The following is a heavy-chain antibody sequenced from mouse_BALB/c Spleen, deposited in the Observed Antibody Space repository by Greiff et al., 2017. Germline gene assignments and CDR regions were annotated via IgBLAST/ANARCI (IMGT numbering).Heavy chain of an antibody. CDR3: ARGITTVPWFAD. V-gene: IGHV5-4*02. D-gene: IGHD1-1*01. J-gene: IGHJ3*01. CDR1: GFTFSDYY. CDR2: ISDGGSYT. Sequence: EVKLVESGGGLVKPGGSLKLSCAASGFTFSDYYMYWVRQTPEKRLEWVATISDGGSYTYYPDSVKGRFTISRDNAKNNLYLQMSSLKSEDTAMYYCARGITTVPWFADWGQGTLVTVSA.